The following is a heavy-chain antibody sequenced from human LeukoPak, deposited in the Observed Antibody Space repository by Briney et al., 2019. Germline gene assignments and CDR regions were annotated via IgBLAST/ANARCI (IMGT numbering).Heavy chain of an antibody. CDR2: TYYRSTWYN. J-gene: IGHJ5*02. CDR3: ARRLTQYDCFDP. Sequence: SQTLSLTCDISGDSVSSNSVTWNWISQSPSRGLEWLGRTYYRSTWYNDYAVSVRGRITVNPDTSKNQFSLHLNSVTPEDTAVYYCARRLTQYDCFDPWGQGILVTVSS. D-gene: IGHD2-2*01. CDR1: GDSVSSNSVT. V-gene: IGHV6-1*01.